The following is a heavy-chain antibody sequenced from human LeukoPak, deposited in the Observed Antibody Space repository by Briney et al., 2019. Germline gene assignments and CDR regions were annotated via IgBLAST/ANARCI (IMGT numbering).Heavy chain of an antibody. CDR1: GYTFTSYG. V-gene: IGHV1-69*01. D-gene: IGHD3-22*01. CDR2: IIPIFGTA. Sequence: SVKVSCKASGYTFTSYGISWVRQAPGQGLEWMGGIIPIFGTANYAQKFQGRVTTTADESTSTAYMELSSLRSEDTAVYYCARAGDDSSAFSRFDPWGQGTLVTVSS. J-gene: IGHJ5*02. CDR3: ARAGDDSSAFSRFDP.